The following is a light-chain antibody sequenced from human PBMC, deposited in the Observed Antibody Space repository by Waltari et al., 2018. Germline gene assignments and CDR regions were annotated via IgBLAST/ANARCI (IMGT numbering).Light chain of an antibody. J-gene: IGKJ1*01. V-gene: IGKV3-15*01. CDR1: QSVSSN. Sequence: EIVLTQSPATLSVSPGARATLSCRASQSVSSNLDWYQQKPGQATRLLIYGASTRATGIPARFSGSGSGTEFTLTISSLQSEDFAVYYCQQYNNWPPWTFGQGTKVEIK. CDR3: QQYNNWPPWT. CDR2: GAS.